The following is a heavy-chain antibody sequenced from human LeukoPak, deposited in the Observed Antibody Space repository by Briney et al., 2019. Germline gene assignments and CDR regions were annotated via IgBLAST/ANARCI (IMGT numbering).Heavy chain of an antibody. Sequence: GASVKVSCKASGGTFSSYAIRWVRQAPREGLEWMGRIIRIIGIANYAQKFQGRVTITADKSTSTAYMELSSLRSEDTAVYYCARSGTILSGHLDYWGQGTLVTVSS. D-gene: IGHD1-14*01. CDR3: ARSGTILSGHLDY. J-gene: IGHJ4*02. CDR1: GGTFSSYA. CDR2: IIRIIGIA. V-gene: IGHV1-69*04.